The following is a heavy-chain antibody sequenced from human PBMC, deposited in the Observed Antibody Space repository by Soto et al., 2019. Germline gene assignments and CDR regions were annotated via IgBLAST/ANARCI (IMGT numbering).Heavy chain of an antibody. J-gene: IGHJ4*02. V-gene: IGHV1-3*01. Sequence: GASVKVSCKASGYTFTSYAMHWVRQAPGQRLEWMGWINAGNGNTKYSQKFQGRVTITRDTSASTAYMELSSLRSEDTAVYYCARVTTVTEVYLGYWGQGTLVTVSS. CDR2: INAGNGNT. CDR1: GYTFTSYA. D-gene: IGHD4-17*01. CDR3: ARVTTVTEVYLGY.